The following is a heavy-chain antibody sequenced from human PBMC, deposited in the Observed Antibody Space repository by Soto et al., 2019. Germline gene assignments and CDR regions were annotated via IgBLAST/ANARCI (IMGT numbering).Heavy chain of an antibody. CDR1: GFTFSSYG. CDR2: ISYDGSNK. V-gene: IGHV3-30*03. Sequence: PGGSLRLSCAASGFTFSSYGMHWVRQAPGKGLEWVAVISYDGSNKYYADSVKGRFTISRDNSKNTLYLQMNSLRAEDTAVYYCASPIASAATTYWGQGTLVTVSS. J-gene: IGHJ4*02. CDR3: ASPIASAATTY. D-gene: IGHD6-13*01.